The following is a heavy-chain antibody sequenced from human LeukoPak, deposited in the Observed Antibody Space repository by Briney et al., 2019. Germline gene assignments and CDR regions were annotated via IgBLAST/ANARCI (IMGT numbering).Heavy chain of an antibody. CDR2: IHTSGST. J-gene: IGHJ6*03. CDR3: ARHGRAAAGSYSYYYMEV. D-gene: IGHD6-13*01. V-gene: IGHV4-4*09. CDR1: GDSISGYY. Sequence: SETLSLICTVSGDSISGYYWSWIRQPPGKGLEWIGYIHTSGSTLYNPPLKSRISMSVDTSKNQFSLRLSSVTAADTALYYCARHGRAAAGSYSYYYMEVWGKGTTVTVSS.